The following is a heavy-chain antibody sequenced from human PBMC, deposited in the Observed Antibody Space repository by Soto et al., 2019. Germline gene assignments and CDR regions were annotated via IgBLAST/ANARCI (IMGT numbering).Heavy chain of an antibody. D-gene: IGHD6-13*01. Sequence: ASVKVSCKASGYTFTGYYMHWVRQAPGQGLEWMGWINPNSGGTNYAQKFQGWVTMTRDTSISTAYMELSRLRSDDTAVDCWARDGGGSSSWFSYYGMDVWGQGTTVTVSS. CDR1: GYTFTGYY. J-gene: IGHJ6*02. CDR2: INPNSGGT. V-gene: IGHV1-2*04. CDR3: ARDGGGSSSWFSYYGMDV.